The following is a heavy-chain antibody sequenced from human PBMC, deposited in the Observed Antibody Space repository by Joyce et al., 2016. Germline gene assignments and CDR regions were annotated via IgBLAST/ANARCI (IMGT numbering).Heavy chain of an antibody. Sequence: QAQLVESGGGVVQPGRSLRLSCAVSGFTFRSYGMHWVRQAPGKGLEWVAVISNDGKNKNYADSVKGRSTVSRDNSKKILSLQMNSLRPEDTAVYYCAKDRETSAVLDFWGQGTPVTVSS. CDR3: AKDRETSAVLDF. CDR2: ISNDGKNK. J-gene: IGHJ4*02. CDR1: GFTFRSYG. D-gene: IGHD6-25*01. V-gene: IGHV3-30*18.